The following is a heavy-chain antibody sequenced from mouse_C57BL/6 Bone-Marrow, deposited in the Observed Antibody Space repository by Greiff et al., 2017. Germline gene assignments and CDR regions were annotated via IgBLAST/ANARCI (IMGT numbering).Heavy chain of an antibody. CDR2: IYPGSGNT. D-gene: IGHD2-4*01. CDR1: GYTFTDYY. Sequence: LVESGAELVRPGASVKLSCKASGYTFTDYYINWVKQRPGQGLEWIARIYPGSGNTYYNEKFKGKATLTAEKSSSTAYMQLSSLTSEDSAVYFCARTEIYYDYDGRSSWFAYWGQGTLVTVSA. V-gene: IGHV1-76*01. CDR3: ARTEIYYDYDGRSSWFAY. J-gene: IGHJ3*01.